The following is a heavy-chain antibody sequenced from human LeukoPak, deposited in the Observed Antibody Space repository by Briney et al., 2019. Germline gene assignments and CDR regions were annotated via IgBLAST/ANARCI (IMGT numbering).Heavy chain of an antibody. CDR1: GFTVSSNY. Sequence: GGSLRLSCAASGFTVSSNYMSWVRQAPGKGLEWVSGISWNSGNRVYADSVKGRFTISRDNAKNSLYLQMNSLRAEDTALYYCAKGAASGWYHFDFWGQGTLVTVSS. J-gene: IGHJ4*02. CDR3: AKGAASGWYHFDF. V-gene: IGHV3-9*01. CDR2: ISWNSGNR. D-gene: IGHD6-19*01.